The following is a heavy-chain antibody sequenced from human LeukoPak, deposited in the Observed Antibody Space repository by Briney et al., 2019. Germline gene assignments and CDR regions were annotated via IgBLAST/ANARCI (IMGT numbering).Heavy chain of an antibody. V-gene: IGHV4-59*11. D-gene: IGHD3-22*01. Sequence: SETLSLTCTVSGGSIIGHYWSWIRQPPGKGLEYMGYIYYSGNTNYNPSLQSRVTISVATSKNQFSLKLSAVSAADTAVYYCARLDRYYYDTSAMDVWGKGTTVTVAP. CDR3: ARLDRYYYDTSAMDV. J-gene: IGHJ6*04. CDR1: GGSIIGHY. CDR2: IYYSGNT.